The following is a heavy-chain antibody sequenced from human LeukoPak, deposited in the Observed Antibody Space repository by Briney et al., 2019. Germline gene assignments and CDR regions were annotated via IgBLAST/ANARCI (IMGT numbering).Heavy chain of an antibody. CDR2: IYSGDTT. V-gene: IGHV3-53*01. CDR1: GFSVSRKY. D-gene: IGHD4-17*01. CDR3: ASHDYGDYSSFDY. J-gene: IGHJ4*02. Sequence: SGGSLRLSCAASGFSVSRKYMSWVRQTPGKGLEWVSLIYSGDTTYYADSVKGRFTISRDNSKNTLYLQMNSLRAEDTAVYYCASHDYGDYSSFDYWGQGNMVIVSS.